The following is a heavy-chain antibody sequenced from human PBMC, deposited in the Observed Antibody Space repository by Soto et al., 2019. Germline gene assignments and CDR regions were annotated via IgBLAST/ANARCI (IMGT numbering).Heavy chain of an antibody. CDR3: AREMYYSTYFDS. V-gene: IGHV2-5*02. CDR1: GFSLSSNGVG. CDR2: IYWDDDN. D-gene: IGHD3-10*01. J-gene: IGHJ4*02. Sequence: QITLRESGPALVRPTQTLTLTCTFSGFSLSSNGVGVGWIRQPPGKALEWLALIYWDDDNRYSPSLKTRLTITKDTSKNQVVLTMTKLDPVDTATYYCAREMYYSTYFDSWGQGTLVTVSS.